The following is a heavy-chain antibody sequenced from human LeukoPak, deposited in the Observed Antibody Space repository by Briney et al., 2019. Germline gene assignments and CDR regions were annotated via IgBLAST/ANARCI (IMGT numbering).Heavy chain of an antibody. V-gene: IGHV3-7*05. CDR1: GFTFSRSW. J-gene: IGHJ4*02. CDR2: IDIEGMEK. D-gene: IGHD3-10*01. Sequence: GGSLRLSCAASGFTFSRSWMSWVRRAPGKGLEWVANIDIEGMEKDYADSVKGRFSISRDDARKSLYQQMNSLRADDTAMYYCATGGHYYGNWGQGTLVTVSS. CDR3: ATGGHYYGN.